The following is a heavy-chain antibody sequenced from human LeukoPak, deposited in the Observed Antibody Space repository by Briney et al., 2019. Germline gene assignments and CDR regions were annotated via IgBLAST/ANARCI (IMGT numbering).Heavy chain of an antibody. D-gene: IGHD3-22*01. CDR3: ARTYYYDGSGYRYYYYYMDV. J-gene: IGHJ6*03. CDR1: GGTFSGYA. CDR2: IIPIFGTA. Sequence: SVKVSCKASGGTFSGYAISWVRQAPGQGLEWMGGIIPIFGTANYAQKFQGRVTITADESTSTAYMELSSLRSEDTAVYYCARTYYYDGSGYRYYYYYMDVWGKGTTVTISS. V-gene: IGHV1-69*13.